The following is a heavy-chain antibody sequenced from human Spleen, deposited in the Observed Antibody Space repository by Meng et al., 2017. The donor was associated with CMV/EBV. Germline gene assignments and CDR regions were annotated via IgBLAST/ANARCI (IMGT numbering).Heavy chain of an antibody. V-gene: IGHV3-74*01. Sequence: GGFLRLSCAASGFTFSGYWMHWVRQVPGKGLVWVSRISTDGSSTTYADSVKGRFTVSRDNAKNTVYLQMNSLRAEDTAVYYCARERVVTPYYYYGMDVWGQGTTVTVSS. CDR3: ARERVVTPYYYYGMDV. CDR1: GFTFSGYW. CDR2: ISTDGSST. D-gene: IGHD3-3*01. J-gene: IGHJ6*02.